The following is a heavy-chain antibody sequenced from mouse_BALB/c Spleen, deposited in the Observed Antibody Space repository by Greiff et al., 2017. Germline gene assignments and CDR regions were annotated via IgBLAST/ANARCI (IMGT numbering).Heavy chain of an antibody. D-gene: IGHD1-1*01. CDR2: ISNGGGST. J-gene: IGHJ2*01. V-gene: IGHV5-12-2*01. CDR1: GFTFSSYT. CDR3: ARLFYGDY. Sequence: EVKLMESGGGLVQPGGSLKLSCAASGFTFSSYTMSWVRQTPEKRLEWVAYISNGGGSTYYPDTVKGRFTISRDNAKNTLYLQMSSLKSEDTAMYYCARLFYGDYWGQGTTRTVSS.